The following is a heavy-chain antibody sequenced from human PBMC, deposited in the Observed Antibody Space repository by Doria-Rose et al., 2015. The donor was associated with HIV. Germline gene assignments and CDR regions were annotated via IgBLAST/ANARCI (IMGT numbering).Heavy chain of an antibody. V-gene: IGHV3-21*01. CDR3: ATGVTLDY. D-gene: IGHD3-10*01. Sequence: VQLVQSGGGLVRPGGSLRLSCATSGFTFSSHRINWVRQAPGKGLEWVSSISSTSAYINYADSVRGRFTISRDNARNSLYLQMDSLRAEDTAIHYCATGVTLDYWGQGTLVTVSS. CDR1: GFTFSSHR. J-gene: IGHJ4*02. CDR2: ISSTSAYI.